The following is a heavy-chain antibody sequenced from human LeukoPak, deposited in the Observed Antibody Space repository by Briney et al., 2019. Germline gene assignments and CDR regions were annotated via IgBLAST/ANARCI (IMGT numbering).Heavy chain of an antibody. V-gene: IGHV3-30*02. CDR2: IQYDGSHK. J-gene: IGHJ4*02. Sequence: GGSLRLSCAASGLTFSNYGMHWVRQAPGKGLEWVTFIQYDGSHKQYVDSVKGRFTISRDNSKNTVYLQMNSLRAEDTAVYYCAKIAEAAAANYWGQGTLVTVSS. D-gene: IGHD6-13*01. CDR1: GLTFSNYG. CDR3: AKIAEAAAANY.